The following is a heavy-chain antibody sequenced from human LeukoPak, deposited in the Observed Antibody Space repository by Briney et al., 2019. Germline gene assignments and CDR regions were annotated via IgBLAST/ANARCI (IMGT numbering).Heavy chain of an antibody. Sequence: GGSLRLSCAASGFTFSSYWMSWVRQAPGKGLEWVANIKQDGSEKYYVDSVKGRFTISRDNAKNSLYLQMNSLRAEATAVYYCARPQSSLWFGELSYSFDYWGQGTLVTVSS. CDR3: ARPQSSLWFGELSYSFDY. D-gene: IGHD3-10*01. V-gene: IGHV3-7*01. CDR2: IKQDGSEK. J-gene: IGHJ4*02. CDR1: GFTFSSYW.